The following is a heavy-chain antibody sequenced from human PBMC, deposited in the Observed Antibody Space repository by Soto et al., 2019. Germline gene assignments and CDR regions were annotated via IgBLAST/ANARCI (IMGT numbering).Heavy chain of an antibody. CDR2: INPNSGGT. CDR1: GYTFTGYY. D-gene: IGHD1-26*01. V-gene: IGHV1-2*04. J-gene: IGHJ6*02. CDR3: ARGFNSGSYYYYYGMDV. Sequence: GASVKVSCKASGYTFTGYYMHWVRQAPGQGLEWMGWINPNSGGTNYAQKFQGWVTMTRDTSISTAYMELSRLRSDDTAVYYCARGFNSGSYYYYYGMDVWGQGTTVTVSS.